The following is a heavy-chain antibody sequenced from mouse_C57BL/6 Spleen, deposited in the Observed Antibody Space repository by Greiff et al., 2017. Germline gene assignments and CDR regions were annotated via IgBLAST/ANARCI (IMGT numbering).Heavy chain of an antibody. J-gene: IGHJ4*01. V-gene: IGHV1-81*01. CDR3: VRGTHYYGSSPYYYAMDY. CDR1: GYTFTSYG. D-gene: IGHD1-1*01. CDR2: IYPRSGNT. Sequence: VQVVESGAELARPGASVKLSCKASGYTFTSYGISWVKQRTGQGLEWIGEIYPRSGNTYYNEKFKGKATLTADKSSSTAYMERRSLTSEDSAVYFCVRGTHYYGSSPYYYAMDYWGQGTSVTVSS.